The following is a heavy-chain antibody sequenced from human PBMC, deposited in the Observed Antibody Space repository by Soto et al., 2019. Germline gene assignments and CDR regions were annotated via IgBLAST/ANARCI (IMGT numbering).Heavy chain of an antibody. D-gene: IGHD1-1*01. CDR1: GFSFSSYG. J-gene: IGHJ6*02. V-gene: IGHV3-30*03. Sequence: GGSLRLSCAASGFSFSSYGMEWVRLAPGKGLEWVAATTYDGGIKHYVDSVKGRSTISRDNSKNTLYLQMNSLGVEDTATYYCAGALENPYFYYGLNVWGQGTTVTVSS. CDR3: AGALENPYFYYGLNV. CDR2: TTYDGGIK.